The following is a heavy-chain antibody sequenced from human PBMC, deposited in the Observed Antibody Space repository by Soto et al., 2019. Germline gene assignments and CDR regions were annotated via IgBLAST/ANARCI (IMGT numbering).Heavy chain of an antibody. CDR3: ARGGAWSRYYDSSGYFDY. J-gene: IGHJ4*02. V-gene: IGHV4-59*01. Sequence: PSETLSLTCTVSGGSISSYYWSWIRQPPGKGLEWIGYIYYSGSTNYNPSLKSRVTISVDTSKNQFSLKLSSVTAAVTAVYYCARGGAWSRYYDSSGYFDYWGQGTLVTVSS. CDR2: IYYSGST. D-gene: IGHD3-22*01. CDR1: GGSISSYY.